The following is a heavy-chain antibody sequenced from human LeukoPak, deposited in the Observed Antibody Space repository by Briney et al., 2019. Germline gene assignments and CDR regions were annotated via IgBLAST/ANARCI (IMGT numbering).Heavy chain of an antibody. CDR3: AREAVSFVAVANDGYFDF. J-gene: IGHJ4*02. V-gene: IGHV1-18*01. CDR1: GYVFNSFG. Sequence: ASVKVSCKTSGYVFNSFGITWLRQAPGQGLEWMGWVSAYKGYTSHAQKFQDRVIMTTDTSTTTAYMELRNLKSDDTAVYYCAREAVSFVAVANDGYFDFWGQGSLVIVSS. D-gene: IGHD6-19*01. CDR2: VSAYKGYT.